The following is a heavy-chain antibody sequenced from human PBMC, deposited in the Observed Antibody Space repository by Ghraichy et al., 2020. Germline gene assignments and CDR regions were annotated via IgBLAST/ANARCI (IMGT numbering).Heavy chain of an antibody. Sequence: SETLSLTCTVSGGSISSYYWSWIRQPPGKGLEWIGYIYYSGSTNYNPSLKSRVTISVDTSKNQFSLKLSSVTAADTAVYYCARQYSSGTKIDYWGQGTLVTVSS. V-gene: IGHV4-59*01. D-gene: IGHD6-19*01. CDR3: ARQYSSGTKIDY. CDR2: IYYSGST. CDR1: GGSISSYY. J-gene: IGHJ4*02.